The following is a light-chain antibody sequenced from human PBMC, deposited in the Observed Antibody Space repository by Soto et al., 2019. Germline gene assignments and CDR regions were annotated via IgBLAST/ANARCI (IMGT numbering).Light chain of an antibody. CDR1: QSLRNTY. V-gene: IGKV3-20*01. CDR2: GVF. CDR3: QQYDDRPRT. Sequence: EIVLTQSPDTLSLSPRERSPHSSSSSQSLRNTYLPWYQQKPGQAPRLLIYGVFSRATGVPDRFSGGGSGTDFTLTISRVEPEDFAVYYCQQYDDRPRTFGQGTKVDIK. J-gene: IGKJ1*01.